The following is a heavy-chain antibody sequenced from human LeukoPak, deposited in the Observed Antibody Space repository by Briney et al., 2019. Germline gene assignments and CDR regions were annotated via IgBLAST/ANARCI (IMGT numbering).Heavy chain of an antibody. CDR2: ISSSSSYI. D-gene: IGHD5-18*01. V-gene: IGHV3-21*01. CDR3: ARDLAYSRLDY. J-gene: IGHJ4*02. Sequence: GGSLRLFCAASGFTFSSYSMNGVRQAPGKGLEWVSSISSSSSYIYYADSVKGRFTISRDNAKNSLYLQMNSLRVEDTAFYYCARDLAYSRLDYWGQGMLVTVSS. CDR1: GFTFSSYS.